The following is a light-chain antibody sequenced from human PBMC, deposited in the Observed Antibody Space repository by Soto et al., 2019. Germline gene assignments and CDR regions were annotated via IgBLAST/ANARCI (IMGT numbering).Light chain of an antibody. V-gene: IGLV2-23*02. CDR2: EVS. CDR3: CSYAGSSTFGPYV. J-gene: IGLJ1*01. CDR1: SSDVGSYNL. Sequence: QSVLTQPASVSGSPGQSIAISCTGTSSDVGSYNLVSWYQQHPGKAPKLMIYEVSKRPSGVSNRFSGSKSGNTASLTISGLQAEDEGDYYCCSYAGSSTFGPYVFGTGTKVTVL.